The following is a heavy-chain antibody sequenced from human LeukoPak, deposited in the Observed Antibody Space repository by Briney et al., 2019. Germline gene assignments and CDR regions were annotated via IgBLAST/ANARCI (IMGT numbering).Heavy chain of an antibody. D-gene: IGHD6-19*01. Sequence: GGSLRLSCAASGFTSSSYDMHWVRQPTGKGLEWVSAIGIATDTYYPDSVKGRFTISRENAKNSFYLQMNSLRAGDTAVYYCARAVSVAGTLYYLDYWGQGTLVTVSS. V-gene: IGHV3-13*01. CDR3: ARAVSVAGTLYYLDY. CDR1: GFTSSSYD. CDR2: IGIATDT. J-gene: IGHJ4*02.